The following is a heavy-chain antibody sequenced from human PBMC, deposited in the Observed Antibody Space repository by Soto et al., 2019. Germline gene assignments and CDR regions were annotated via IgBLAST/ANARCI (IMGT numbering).Heavy chain of an antibody. CDR2: ISAYNGNT. CDR1: GYTFTSYG. V-gene: IGHV1-18*04. CDR3: ALDAGYYDSSGYPSSL. Sequence: ASVKVSCKASGYTFTSYGISWVRQAPGQGLEWMGWISAYNGNTNYAQKLQGRVTMTTDTSTSTAYMELRSLRSDDTAVYYCALDAGYYDSSGYPSSLWGQGTLVTSPQ. J-gene: IGHJ4*02. D-gene: IGHD3-22*01.